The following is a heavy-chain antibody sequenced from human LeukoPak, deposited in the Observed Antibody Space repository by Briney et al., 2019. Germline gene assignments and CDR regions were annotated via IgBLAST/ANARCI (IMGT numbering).Heavy chain of an antibody. CDR1: GFTFSSYS. J-gene: IGHJ4*02. D-gene: IGHD3-16*01. CDR2: IDSSTRTI. Sequence: GGSLRLSCAASGFTFSSYSMNWVRQAPGKGLEWVSFIDSSTRTIFYADSVKGRFTISRDNAKNSLFLQMNSLRAEDTAVYYCARRVPSQVITDYFDYWGQGALVTVSS. CDR3: ARRVPSQVITDYFDY. V-gene: IGHV3-48*04.